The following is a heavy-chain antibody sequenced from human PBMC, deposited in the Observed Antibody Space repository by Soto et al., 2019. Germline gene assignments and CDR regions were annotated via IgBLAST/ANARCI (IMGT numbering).Heavy chain of an antibody. J-gene: IGHJ5*01. CDR1: GFTFSIFD. Sequence: PGGSLRLSCAASGFTFSIFDMHWVRQAPGKGLEWVSAIGAAGDPHYSGSVKGRFIISRQNAKNSLYLQMNSLTVGDTAVYYCAKSSSDSLTSFDSWGPGTLVTVSS. D-gene: IGHD2-21*02. CDR3: AKSSSDSLTSFDS. CDR2: IGAAGDP. V-gene: IGHV3-13*05.